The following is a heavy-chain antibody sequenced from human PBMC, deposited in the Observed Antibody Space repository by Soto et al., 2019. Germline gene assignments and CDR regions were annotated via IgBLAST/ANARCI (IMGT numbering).Heavy chain of an antibody. CDR3: ARGRYYDSSGYQFDP. J-gene: IGHJ5*02. CDR1: GGPFSGYY. Sequence: PSETLSLTCAVYGGPFSGYYWSWIRQPPGKGLEWIGEINHSGSTNYNPSLKSRVTISVDTSKNQFSLKLSSVTAADTAVYYCARGRYYDSSGYQFDPWGQGTLVTAPQ. CDR2: INHSGST. V-gene: IGHV4-34*01. D-gene: IGHD3-22*01.